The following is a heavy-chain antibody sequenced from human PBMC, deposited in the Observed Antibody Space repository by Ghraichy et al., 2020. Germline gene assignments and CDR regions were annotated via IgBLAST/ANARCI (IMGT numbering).Heavy chain of an antibody. D-gene: IGHD6-19*01. V-gene: IGHV3-21*01. CDR3: AKSIAVATFDY. Sequence: GGSLRLSCAASGFTFSRYSMNWVRQAPGKGLEWVSSISSSSSYIYYADSVKGRFTISRDNAKNSLYLQMNSLRAEDTAVYYCAKSIAVATFDYWGQGTLVTVSS. CDR2: ISSSSSYI. J-gene: IGHJ4*02. CDR1: GFTFSRYS.